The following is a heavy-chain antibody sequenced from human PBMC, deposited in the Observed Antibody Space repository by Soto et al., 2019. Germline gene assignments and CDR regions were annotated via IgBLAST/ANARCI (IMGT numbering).Heavy chain of an antibody. CDR2: IYPGDSDT. CDR1: GYRFTTYW. J-gene: IGHJ3*02. Sequence: GESLKISCQSSGYRFTTYWVGWVRQMPGKGLEWMGIIYPGDSDTRYSPSFQGQATISADRSISTAYLQWSTLKASDTAMYYWARRYCSGGTCAFDIWGQGTMVTVSS. D-gene: IGHD2-15*01. CDR3: ARRYCSGGTCAFDI. V-gene: IGHV5-51*01.